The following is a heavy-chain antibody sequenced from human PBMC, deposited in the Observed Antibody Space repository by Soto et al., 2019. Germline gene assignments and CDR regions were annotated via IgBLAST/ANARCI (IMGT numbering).Heavy chain of an antibody. CDR3: ARTFGGVIHYYYGMDV. CDR1: GGSISSSSYY. J-gene: IGHJ6*02. Sequence: SETLSLTCTVSGGSISSSSYYWGWIRQPPGKGLEWIGSIYYSGSTYYNPSLKSRVTISVDTSKNQFSLKLSSVTAADTAVYYCARTFGGVIHYYYGMDVWGQGTTVTVSS. V-gene: IGHV4-39*01. D-gene: IGHD3-16*02. CDR2: IYYSGST.